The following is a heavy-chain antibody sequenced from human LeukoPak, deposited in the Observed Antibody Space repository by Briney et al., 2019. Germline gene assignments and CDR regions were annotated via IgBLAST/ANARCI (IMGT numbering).Heavy chain of an antibody. CDR1: GFTFRSSA. V-gene: IGHV3-23*01. D-gene: IGHD3-16*02. CDR2: ISGSGDTT. J-gene: IGHJ4*02. Sequence: GGSLRLSGAASGFTFRSSAMSWVRQAPGKGLEWVAFISGSGDTTYYTDSVKGRFTVSRDNSENTLSLQMSSLRAEDTAVYYCAKISVGTLGGILVISDWGQGNLVTVAS. CDR3: AKISVGTLGGILVISD.